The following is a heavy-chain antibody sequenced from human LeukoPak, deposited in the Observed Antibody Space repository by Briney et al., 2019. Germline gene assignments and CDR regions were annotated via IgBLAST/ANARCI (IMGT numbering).Heavy chain of an antibody. CDR2: ISAYNGNT. V-gene: IGHV1-18*04. CDR1: GYTFTSYV. D-gene: IGHD2-2*01. CDR3: ARGGLYCSSTSCYGIEY. J-gene: IGHJ4*02. Sequence: ASVKVSCKAAGYTFTSYVISWVRQAPGQGLEWMGWISAYNGNTNYAQKLQGRVTMTTDTSTSTVYMELRSLRSDDTAVYYCARGGLYCSSTSCYGIEYWGQGTLVTVSS.